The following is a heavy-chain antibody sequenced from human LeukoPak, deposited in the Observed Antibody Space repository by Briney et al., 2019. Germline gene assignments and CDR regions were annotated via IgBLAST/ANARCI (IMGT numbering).Heavy chain of an antibody. CDR3: ARESRNSGDSGSYGTLDY. CDR1: GYTFTSYD. J-gene: IGHJ4*02. Sequence: ASVKVSCKASGYTFTSYDINWVRQATGQGLEWMGWMNPNSGNTGYAQKFQGRVTITRNTSISTAYMELSSLRSEDTAVYYCARESRNSGDSGSYGTLDYWGQGTLVTVSS. V-gene: IGHV1-8*03. CDR2: MNPNSGNT. D-gene: IGHD1-26*01.